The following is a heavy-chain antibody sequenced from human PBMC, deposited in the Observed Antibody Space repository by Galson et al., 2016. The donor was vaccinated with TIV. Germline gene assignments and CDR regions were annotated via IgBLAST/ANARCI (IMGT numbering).Heavy chain of an antibody. Sequence: SLRLSCAVSGFSANYYVMSWVRQTPGKGLEWVAGISLSGTTTYYADSVRGRFTISRDNSKYTLYLDMKSLRAEYTAVYYCAKPEGDGDYSIGAAFDKWGKGTMVSVSS. CDR3: AKPEGDGDYSIGAAFDK. CDR1: GFSANYYV. D-gene: IGHD4-11*01. J-gene: IGHJ3*02. CDR2: ISLSGTTT. V-gene: IGHV3-23*01.